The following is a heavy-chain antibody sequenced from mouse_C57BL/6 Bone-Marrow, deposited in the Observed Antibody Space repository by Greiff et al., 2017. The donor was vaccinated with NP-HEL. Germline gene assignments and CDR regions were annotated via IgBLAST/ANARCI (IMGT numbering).Heavy chain of an antibody. CDR2: INPNNGGT. CDR3: ARERGYYYGSSYGYFDV. CDR1: GYTFTDYY. V-gene: IGHV1-26*01. D-gene: IGHD1-1*01. J-gene: IGHJ1*03. Sequence: VQLQQSGPELVKPGASVKISCTASGYTFTDYYMNWVKQSHGKSLEWIGDINPNNGGTSYNEKFKGKATLTVDKSSSTAYMELRSLTSEDSAVEYCARERGYYYGSSYGYFDVWGTGTTVTVSS.